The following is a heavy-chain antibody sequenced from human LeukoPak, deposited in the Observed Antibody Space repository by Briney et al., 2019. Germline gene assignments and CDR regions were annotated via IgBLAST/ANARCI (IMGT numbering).Heavy chain of an antibody. D-gene: IGHD1-26*01. CDR3: ARGIGGELSPYYYYGMDV. V-gene: IGHV3-48*04. J-gene: IGHJ6*02. Sequence: GGSLRLPCAASGFTFSYYSMNWVRQAPGKGLEWVSYISSSGSTIYYADSVKGRFTISRDNTRNSLYLQMNSLRVEDTAVYYCARGIGGELSPYYYYGMDVWGQGTTVTVSS. CDR1: GFTFSYYS. CDR2: ISSSGSTI.